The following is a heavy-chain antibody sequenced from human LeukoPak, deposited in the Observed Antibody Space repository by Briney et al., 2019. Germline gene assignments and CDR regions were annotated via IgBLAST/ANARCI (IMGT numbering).Heavy chain of an antibody. CDR1: GFTFSSYA. J-gene: IGHJ4*02. Sequence: GGSLRLSCAASGFTFSSYAMSWVRQAPGKGLEWVAVILYDGNNKYYADSVKGRFTISRDNSKNTLYLQMNSLRAEDTAVYYCAKAPPYKKYFDYWGQGTLVTVSS. V-gene: IGHV3-30-3*01. CDR2: ILYDGNNK. D-gene: IGHD1-1*01. CDR3: AKAPPYKKYFDY.